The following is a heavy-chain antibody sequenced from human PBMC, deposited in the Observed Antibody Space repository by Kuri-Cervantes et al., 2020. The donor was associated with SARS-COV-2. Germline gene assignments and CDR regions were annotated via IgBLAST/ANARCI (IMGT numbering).Heavy chain of an antibody. CDR1: GGTFSSYT. Sequence: SVKVSCKASGGTFSSYTISWVRQAPGQGLEWMGRIIPILGIANYAQKFQGRVTITADESTSTAYMELSSLRSEDTAVYYCARDSGEQLVLDYYYYYGMDVWGQGTTVTVSS. J-gene: IGHJ6*02. CDR3: ARDSGEQLVLDYYYYYGMDV. V-gene: IGHV1-69*04. D-gene: IGHD6-6*01. CDR2: IIPILGIA.